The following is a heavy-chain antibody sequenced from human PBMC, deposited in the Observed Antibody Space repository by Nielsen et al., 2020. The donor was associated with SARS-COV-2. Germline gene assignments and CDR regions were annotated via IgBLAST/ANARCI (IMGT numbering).Heavy chain of an antibody. V-gene: IGHV4-39*07. CDR3: ARGERYYEILTGATHAFDI. CDR1: GGSISTGSHY. D-gene: IGHD3-9*01. Sequence: GSLRLSCIVSGGSISTGSHYWGWIRQPPGKGLEWIGSIYHSGSTYYNPSLKSRVTISVDTSKNQFSLKLSSVTAAGTTVYYCARGERYYEILTGATHAFDIWGQGTMVTVSS. CDR2: IYHSGST. J-gene: IGHJ3*02.